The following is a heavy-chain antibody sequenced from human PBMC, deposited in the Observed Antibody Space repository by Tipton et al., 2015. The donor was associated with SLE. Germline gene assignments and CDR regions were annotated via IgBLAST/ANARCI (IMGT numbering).Heavy chain of an antibody. D-gene: IGHD3/OR15-3a*01. CDR1: GYTFTNYG. CDR2: ISGYRGQS. J-gene: IGHJ4*02. Sequence: QLVQSGAEVKTPGAPVKVPCETSGYTFTNYGVSWVRQAPGLGLEWMGWISGYRGQSKYAEKFQGRLTMTTDTSAGIAYMELRSLRSDDTAVYYCARDSGLFYFDSWGQGTLVTVSS. V-gene: IGHV1-18*01. CDR3: ARDSGLFYFDS.